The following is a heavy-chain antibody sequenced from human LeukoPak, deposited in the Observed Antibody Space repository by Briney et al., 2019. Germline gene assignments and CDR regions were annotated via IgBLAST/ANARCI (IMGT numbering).Heavy chain of an antibody. J-gene: IGHJ4*02. CDR1: GFTFSSYG. Sequence: QTGGSLRLSCAASGFTFSSYGMTWVRQAPGKGLEWVSGIYASGENTYYADSVKGRFTISRDNSKNTLYLQMNSLRGEDTAVYYCVRGLRELPYWGQGTLVTVSS. CDR3: VRGLRELPY. CDR2: IYASGENT. D-gene: IGHD1-26*01. V-gene: IGHV3-23*01.